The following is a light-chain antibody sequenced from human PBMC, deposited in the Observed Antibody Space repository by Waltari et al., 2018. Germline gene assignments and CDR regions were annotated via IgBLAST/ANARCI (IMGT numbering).Light chain of an antibody. CDR3: QAWDSSTAV. J-gene: IGLJ3*02. Sequence: SYELTQPPSVSVSPGQTASITCSGDKLGDKYACWYQQKPGQSPLVVIYQDTTRPSGIPERFSGSNAGNTATLTISGTQAMDEADYYCQAWDSSTAVFGGGTKLTVL. CDR2: QDT. CDR1: KLGDKY. V-gene: IGLV3-1*01.